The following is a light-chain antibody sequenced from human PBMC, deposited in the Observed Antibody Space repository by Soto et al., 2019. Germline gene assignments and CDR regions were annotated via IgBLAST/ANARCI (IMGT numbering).Light chain of an antibody. CDR3: CSYAGSNIWV. Sequence: QSVLTEPASVSVSPGQSLSISCTGTSSVVGSYNLVSWYHQHPGKAPKRMIYEGSKRPSGVSNRFSGSKSGNTASLTISGLQAEDEADYYCCSYAGSNIWVFGTGTKVTVL. V-gene: IGLV2-23*01. CDR1: SSVVGSYNL. J-gene: IGLJ1*01. CDR2: EGS.